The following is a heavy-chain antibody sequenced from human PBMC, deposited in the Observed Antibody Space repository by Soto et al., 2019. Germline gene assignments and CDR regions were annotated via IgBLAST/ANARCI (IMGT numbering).Heavy chain of an antibody. CDR3: AKGILGAALSDY. V-gene: IGHV3-23*01. CDR1: GFSFSSYT. CDR2: ISGSGGAT. D-gene: IGHD2-15*01. J-gene: IGHJ4*02. Sequence: QLLEAGGNLVQPGGSLRLSCAASGFSFSSYTMSWVRQTPGKGLEWLSSISGSGGATYYTDSAKGRFTVSRDNSKNRLYLQMSSLRAEDTALYYCAKGILGAALSDYWGQGTLVSVTS.